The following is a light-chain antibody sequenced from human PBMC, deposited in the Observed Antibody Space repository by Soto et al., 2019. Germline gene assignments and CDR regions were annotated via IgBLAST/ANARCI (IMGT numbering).Light chain of an antibody. CDR3: QSYDSSNRV. CDR1: SGNIAYNY. CDR2: EDH. J-gene: IGLJ2*01. V-gene: IGLV6-57*04. Sequence: NFMLTQPPSVSESPGKTVTISCTRSSGNIAYNYVQWYQQRPGSAPTTVIYEDHQRPSGVPDRFAGSIDSSSNSASLTISRLTTEDEADYYCQSYDSSNRVFGGGTKLTVL.